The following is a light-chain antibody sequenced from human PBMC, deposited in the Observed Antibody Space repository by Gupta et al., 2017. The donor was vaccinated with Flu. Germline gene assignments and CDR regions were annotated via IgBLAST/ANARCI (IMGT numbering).Light chain of an antibody. Sequence: QLTQSPSFLSASVGDRVTITCRASQVISSYLAWFQQEPGKAPKLLIYAASILQSGVPSRFSGSGSGTEFTLTISGLQPEDFATYYCQQLNTYPPITCGQGTRLEIK. CDR3: QQLNTYPPIT. V-gene: IGKV1-9*01. CDR2: AAS. J-gene: IGKJ5*01. CDR1: QVISSY.